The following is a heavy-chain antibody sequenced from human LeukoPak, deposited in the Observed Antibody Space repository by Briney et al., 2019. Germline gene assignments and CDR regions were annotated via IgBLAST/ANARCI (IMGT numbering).Heavy chain of an antibody. CDR1: GFTLHTYN. CDR3: ARSDSYFDY. CDR2: ISTGSSYI. J-gene: IGHJ4*02. V-gene: IGHV3-21*01. D-gene: IGHD3/OR15-3a*01. Sequence: GGSLRPSCAASGFTLHTYNMTWVRQAPGKGLEWVSSISTGSSYIHYADSVKGRFTISRDNAKNSLYLQMNSLRAEDTAVYYCARSDSYFDYWGQGTLVTVSS.